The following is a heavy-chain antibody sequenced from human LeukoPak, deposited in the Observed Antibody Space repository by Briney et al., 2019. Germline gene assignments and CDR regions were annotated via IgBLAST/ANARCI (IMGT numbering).Heavy chain of an antibody. CDR2: ISAYNGNT. J-gene: IGHJ4*02. CDR3: ARGAVAGTLLYYFDY. D-gene: IGHD6-19*01. CDR1: GYTFTSYG. Sequence: ASVKVSCKASGYTFTSYGISWVRQAPGQGLEWMGWISAYNGNTNYAQKLQGRVTMTTDTSTSTAYMELRSLRSDDTAVYYCARGAVAGTLLYYFDYWGQGTLVTVSS. V-gene: IGHV1-18*01.